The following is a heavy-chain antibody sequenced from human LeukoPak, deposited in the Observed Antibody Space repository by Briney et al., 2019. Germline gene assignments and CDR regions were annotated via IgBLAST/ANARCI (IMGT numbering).Heavy chain of an antibody. CDR1: GGSISSHY. CDR3: ARVFDSGYFDWHFDY. D-gene: IGHD3-9*01. Sequence: PSETLSLTCTVSGGSISSHYWNWIRQPPGKGLEWIGYIYYSGSTNYNPSLKSRVTISLDTSKSQFSLKLTSVTAADTAIYYCARVFDSGYFDWHFDYWGQGTLVTVSS. J-gene: IGHJ4*02. CDR2: IYYSGST. V-gene: IGHV4-59*08.